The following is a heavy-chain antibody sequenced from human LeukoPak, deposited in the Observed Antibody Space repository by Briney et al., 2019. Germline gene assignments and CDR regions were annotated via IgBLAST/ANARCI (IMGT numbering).Heavy chain of an antibody. CDR3: AKKSTTVITYYFDY. CDR2: IKQDGSEK. Sequence: GGSLRLSCAASGFTFSSYWMSWVRQAPGKGLEWVANIKQDGSEKYYVDSVKGRFTISRDNAKNSLYLQMNSLRAEDTAVYYCAKKSTTVITYYFDYWGQGTLVTVSS. V-gene: IGHV3-7*03. CDR1: GFTFSSYW. J-gene: IGHJ4*02. D-gene: IGHD4-11*01.